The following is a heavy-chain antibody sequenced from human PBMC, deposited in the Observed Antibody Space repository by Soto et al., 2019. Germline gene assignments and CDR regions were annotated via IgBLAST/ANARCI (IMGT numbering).Heavy chain of an antibody. V-gene: IGHV3-33*01. Sequence: SLRLSCAASGFSFRSYGMHWVRQAPGKGLEWVAVIWYDGSIKKYADSVKGRFTISRDNSKNTLYLEMISLTAEDTAVYYCARFYDNSGCPAFWGQGTPVTVSS. J-gene: IGHJ4*02. CDR2: IWYDGSIK. CDR1: GFSFRSYG. D-gene: IGHD3-22*01. CDR3: ARFYDNSGCPAF.